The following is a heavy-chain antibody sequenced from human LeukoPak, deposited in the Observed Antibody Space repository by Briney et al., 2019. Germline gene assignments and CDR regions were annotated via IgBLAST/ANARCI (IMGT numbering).Heavy chain of an antibody. J-gene: IGHJ4*02. D-gene: IGHD3-9*01. CDR1: GFTFDDYA. V-gene: IGHV3-9*01. CDR3: AKDDAVDILTGFPDY. Sequence: PGGSLRLSCAASGFTFDDYAMHWVRQAPGKGLEWVSGISWDSGIIGYADSVKGRFTISRDNAKNSLYLQMNSLRAEDTALYSCAKDDAVDILTGFPDYWGQGTLVTVSS. CDR2: ISWDSGII.